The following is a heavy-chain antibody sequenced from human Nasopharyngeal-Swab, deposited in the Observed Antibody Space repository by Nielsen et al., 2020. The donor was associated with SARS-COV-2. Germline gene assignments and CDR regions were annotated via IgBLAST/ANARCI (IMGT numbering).Heavy chain of an antibody. V-gene: IGHV5-51*01. J-gene: IGHJ4*02. D-gene: IGHD1-7*01. CDR3: ATAYNGNYYWDY. CDR1: GYSFSNYW. Sequence: QISCKGSGYSFSNYWIGWVRQMPGKGLEWMGRMYPRDSDTRYSPSFQGQVTISADKSISTAYLQWSSLKASDTAMYYVATAYNGNYYWDYWGQGTLVTVSS. CDR2: MYPRDSDT.